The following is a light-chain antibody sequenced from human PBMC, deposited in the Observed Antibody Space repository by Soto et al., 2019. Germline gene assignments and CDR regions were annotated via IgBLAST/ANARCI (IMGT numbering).Light chain of an antibody. CDR1: QGISSY. CDR3: QQLKNYPLT. Sequence: DIPLTQSPSFLSASVGDRVTITCRASQGISSYLAWYQQRPGKAPKFLMYAAPTLQSGVPSRFSGSGSGTEFALTISSRQPEDFATYYCQQLKNYPLTFGGGNKVEI. CDR2: AAP. V-gene: IGKV1-9*01. J-gene: IGKJ4*01.